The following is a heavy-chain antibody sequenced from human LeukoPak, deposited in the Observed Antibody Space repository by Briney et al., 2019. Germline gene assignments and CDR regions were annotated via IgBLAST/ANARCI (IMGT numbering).Heavy chain of an antibody. V-gene: IGHV3-74*01. D-gene: IGHD3-9*01. CDR3: ARDILTGYYND. Sequence: PGGSLRLSCAASGFIFSSYWMHWVRHAPGKGLAWVSRINTDGSSTSYADSVKGRFTISRDNAKNTLYLQMNSLRAEDTAVYYCARDILTGYYNDWGQGTLVTVSS. CDR2: INTDGSST. CDR1: GFIFSSYW. J-gene: IGHJ4*02.